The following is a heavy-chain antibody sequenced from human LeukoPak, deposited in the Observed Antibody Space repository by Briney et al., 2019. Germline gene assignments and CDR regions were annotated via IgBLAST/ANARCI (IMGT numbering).Heavy chain of an antibody. D-gene: IGHD6-19*01. Sequence: PSETLSLTCMVSGGSISGYFWSWIRQPAGKGLEWIGRIYSSGSNNYNPSLKSRVTMSVDTSKNQFSLKLSSVTAADTAVYYCARDPTPPYSSGSVDAFDIWGQGTMVTDSS. V-gene: IGHV4-4*07. CDR2: IYSSGSN. CDR1: GGSISGYF. J-gene: IGHJ3*02. CDR3: ARDPTPPYSSGSVDAFDI.